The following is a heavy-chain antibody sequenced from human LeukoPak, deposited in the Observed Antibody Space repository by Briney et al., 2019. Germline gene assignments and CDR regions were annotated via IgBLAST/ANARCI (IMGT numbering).Heavy chain of an antibody. CDR1: GFTFSTYW. J-gene: IGHJ4*02. CDR2: INQDGSEK. CDR3: VRALRVVDY. Sequence: PGESLRLSCAASGFTFSTYWMTWVRQAPGKGLEWVANINQDGSEKYYVDSVRGRFTISRDNAKNSLYLQMNSLRAEDTAVYYCVRALRVVDYWGQGTLVTVSS. V-gene: IGHV3-7*01. D-gene: IGHD5-12*01.